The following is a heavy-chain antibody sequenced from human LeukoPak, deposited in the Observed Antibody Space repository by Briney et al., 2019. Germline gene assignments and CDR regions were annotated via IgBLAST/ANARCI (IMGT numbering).Heavy chain of an antibody. V-gene: IGHV3-21*01. CDR3: AREKASTVTYDTFDI. J-gene: IGHJ3*02. CDR1: GFTFSTYS. D-gene: IGHD4-17*01. Sequence: SGGSLRLSCVGSGFTFSTYSMNWVRQAPGKGLEWVSSISSSSSYIYYADSVKGRFTISRDNAKNSLYLQMNSLRAEDTAVYYCAREKASTVTYDTFDIWGQGTMVTVSS. CDR2: ISSSSSYI.